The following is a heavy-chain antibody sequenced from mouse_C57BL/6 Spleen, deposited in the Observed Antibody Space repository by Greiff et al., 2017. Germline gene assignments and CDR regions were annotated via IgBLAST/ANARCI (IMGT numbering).Heavy chain of an antibody. Sequence: VQLQESGPGLVKPSQSLSLTCSVTGYSITSGYYWNWIRQFPGNKLEWMGYISYDGSNNYNPSLKNRISITRDTSKNQFFLKLNSVTTEDTATYYCARGVYGSSPWFAYWGQGTLVTVSA. V-gene: IGHV3-6*01. D-gene: IGHD1-1*01. CDR3: ARGVYGSSPWFAY. CDR1: GYSITSGYY. CDR2: ISYDGSN. J-gene: IGHJ3*01.